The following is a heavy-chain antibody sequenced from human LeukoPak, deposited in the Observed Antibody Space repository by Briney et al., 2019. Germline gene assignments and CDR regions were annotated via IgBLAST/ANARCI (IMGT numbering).Heavy chain of an antibody. CDR1: GGSISSYY. D-gene: IGHD3-10*01. J-gene: IGHJ5*02. Sequence: ETLSLTCTXSGGSISSYYWSWIRQPPGKGLEWIGYIYYSGSTNYNPSLKSRVTISVDTSKNQFALKLSSVTAADTAVYYCARLARGWFDPWGQGTLVTVSS. V-gene: IGHV4-59*08. CDR3: ARLARGWFDP. CDR2: IYYSGST.